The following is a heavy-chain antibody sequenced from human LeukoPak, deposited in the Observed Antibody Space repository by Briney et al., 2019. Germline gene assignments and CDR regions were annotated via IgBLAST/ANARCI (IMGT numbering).Heavy chain of an antibody. CDR1: GFTFCDYA. CDR3: KGGSYSRGFDY. CDR2: TRNKAYGGTT. D-gene: IGHD1-26*01. J-gene: IGHJ4*02. Sequence: GRSLRLSCTASGFTFCDYAMSWVRQAPGKGLEGVGFTRNKAYGGTTEYAASVKGRFTISRDDSKSIAYVKRNSRKTEDTAVYYCKGGSYSRGFDYWGQGTLVTVSS. V-gene: IGHV3-49*04.